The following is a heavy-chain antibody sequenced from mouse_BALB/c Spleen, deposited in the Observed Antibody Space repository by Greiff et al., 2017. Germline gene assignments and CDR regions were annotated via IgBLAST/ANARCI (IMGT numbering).Heavy chain of an antibody. CDR1: GFTFSSYG. D-gene: IGHD2-4*01. J-gene: IGHJ2*01. Sequence: EVQGVESGGGLVQPGGSLKLSYAASGFTFSSYGMSWVRQTPDKRLELVATINSNGGSTYYPDSVKGRFTISRDNAKNTLYLQMSSLKSEDTAMYDCARDQRITFDYWGQGTTLTVSS. V-gene: IGHV5-6-3*01. CDR2: INSNGGST. CDR3: ARDQRITFDY.